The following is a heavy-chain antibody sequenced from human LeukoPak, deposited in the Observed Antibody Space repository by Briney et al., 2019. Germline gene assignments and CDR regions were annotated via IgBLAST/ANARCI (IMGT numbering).Heavy chain of an antibody. CDR3: ARQSPYYGSGSYSFTYFFDY. D-gene: IGHD3-10*01. V-gene: IGHV1-18*01. CDR2: T. J-gene: IGHJ4*02. Sequence: TNYAQKLQGRVTMTTDTSTSTAYMELRSLRSDDTAVYYCARQSPYYGSGSYSFTYFFDYWGQGTLVTVSS.